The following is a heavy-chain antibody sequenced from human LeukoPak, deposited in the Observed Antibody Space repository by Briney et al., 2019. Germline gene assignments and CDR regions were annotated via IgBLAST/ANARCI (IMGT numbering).Heavy chain of an antibody. CDR1: GGSFSGYY. D-gene: IGHD2-15*01. CDR3: ARGLRYCSGGSCLGRYFDY. CDR2: INHSGST. J-gene: IGHJ4*02. Sequence: SETLSLTCAVYGGSFSGYYWSWIRQPPGKGLEWIGEINHSGSTDYNPSLKSLVTISVDTSKNQFSLKLSSVTAADTAVYYCARGLRYCSGGSCLGRYFDYWGQGTLVTVSS. V-gene: IGHV4-34*01.